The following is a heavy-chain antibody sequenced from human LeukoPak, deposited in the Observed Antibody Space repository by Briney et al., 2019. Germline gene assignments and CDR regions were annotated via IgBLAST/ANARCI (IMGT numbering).Heavy chain of an antibody. CDR3: ARDYYGSGTYYKPFDY. CDR2: IIPIFGTT. V-gene: IGHV1-69*13. Sequence: SVKVSCKASGGTFSSYAISWVRQAPGQGLEWMGGIIPIFGTTNYAQKFQGRVTITADESTSTAYMELSSLRSEDTAVYYCARDYYGSGTYYKPFDYWGQGALVTVSS. CDR1: GGTFSSYA. J-gene: IGHJ4*02. D-gene: IGHD3-10*01.